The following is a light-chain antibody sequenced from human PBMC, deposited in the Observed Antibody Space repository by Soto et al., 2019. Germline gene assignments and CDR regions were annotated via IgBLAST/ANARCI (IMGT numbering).Light chain of an antibody. Sequence: QSALTQPRSVSGSPGQSVTISCTGTSSDVGGYNYVSWYQQHPGKAPKLMIYDVSTRPSGVPDRFSGSKSGNTPSLPISGLQAQDESDYYRCSNAGRWVFRGGTHLTVL. V-gene: IGLV2-11*01. CDR1: SSDVGGYNY. CDR3: CSNAGRWV. CDR2: DVS. J-gene: IGLJ3*02.